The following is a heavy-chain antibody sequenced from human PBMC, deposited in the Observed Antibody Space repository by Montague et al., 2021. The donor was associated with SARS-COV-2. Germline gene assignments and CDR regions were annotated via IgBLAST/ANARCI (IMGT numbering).Heavy chain of an antibody. J-gene: IGHJ5*02. Sequence: SETLSLTCTVSGGSISSHFWSFIRQPPGKGLEWIGYINSNGGTNDNPSLRSRLTMSVVTSKNQFSLQLRSMTPADTAVYFCARATSVRGAVSRFDPWGQGILVTVSS. V-gene: IGHV4-59*11. CDR1: GGSISSHF. CDR3: ARATSVRGAVSRFDP. D-gene: IGHD3-10*01. CDR2: INSNGGT.